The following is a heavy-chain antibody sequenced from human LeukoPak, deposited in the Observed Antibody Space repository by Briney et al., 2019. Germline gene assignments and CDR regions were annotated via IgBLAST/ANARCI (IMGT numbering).Heavy chain of an antibody. D-gene: IGHD3-22*01. CDR1: GGSISSYY. V-gene: IGHV4-59*01. J-gene: IGHJ3*01. CDR2: IYYSGST. Sequence: SETLSLTCTVSGGSISSYYWSWIRQPPGKGLEWIGYIYYSGSTNYNPSLKSRVTISVDTSKNQFSLKLSSVTAADTAVYYCARAEADSSGYYYGQNWGQGTMVTVSS. CDR3: ARAEADSSGYYYGQN.